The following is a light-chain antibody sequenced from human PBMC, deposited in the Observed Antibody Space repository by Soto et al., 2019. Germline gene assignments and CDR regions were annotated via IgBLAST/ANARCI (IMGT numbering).Light chain of an antibody. J-gene: IGKJ1*01. V-gene: IGKV3-20*01. Sequence: EIVLTQSPGTLSLSPGERATLSCRASESVSSNYLAWYQQKPGQAPRLRIYGASTRDTGVPDRFSGSGSGTDFTLSISRLEPEDFAVYYCQQYGGSPRTFGQGTKVEIK. CDR1: ESVSSNY. CDR3: QQYGGSPRT. CDR2: GAS.